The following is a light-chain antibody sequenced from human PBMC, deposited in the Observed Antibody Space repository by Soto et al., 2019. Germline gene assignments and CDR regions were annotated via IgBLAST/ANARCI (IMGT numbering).Light chain of an antibody. Sequence: VMTQSPATLSVSPGERATLSCRASQSVSSNLAWYQQKPGQAPRLLIFGVSTRATDIPARFSGSGSGTEFTLTISRLEPEDFAVYYCQQYGSSPWTFGQGTKVDIK. CDR1: QSVSSN. CDR3: QQYGSSPWT. J-gene: IGKJ1*01. CDR2: GVS. V-gene: IGKV3-15*01.